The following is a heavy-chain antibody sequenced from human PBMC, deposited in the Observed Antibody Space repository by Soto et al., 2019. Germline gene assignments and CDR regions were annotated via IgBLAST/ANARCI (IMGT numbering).Heavy chain of an antibody. J-gene: IGHJ6*02. Sequence: VKVSCKASGGTFSSYAISWVRQAPGQGLEWMGGIIPIFGTANYAQKFQGRVTITADKSTSTAYMELSSLRSEDTAVYYCARGGPTMVRGADYGMDVWGQGTTVTVSS. CDR2: IIPIFGTA. D-gene: IGHD3-10*01. CDR3: ARGGPTMVRGADYGMDV. CDR1: GGTFSSYA. V-gene: IGHV1-69*06.